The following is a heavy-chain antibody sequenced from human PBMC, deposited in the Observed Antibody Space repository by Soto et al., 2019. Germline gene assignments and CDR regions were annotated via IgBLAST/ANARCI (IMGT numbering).Heavy chain of an antibody. CDR3: ARVGPFGSSAIFDY. CDR1: GYAFTSYG. Sequence: GASVKVSCKASGYAFTSYGISWVRQAPGQGLEWMGWISGYNGNTNYAQKFQGRVTMTTDTSTSTAYMELRSLRSDDTAVYYCARVGPFGSSAIFDYWGQGTLVTVSS. V-gene: IGHV1-18*01. D-gene: IGHD1-26*01. CDR2: ISGYNGNT. J-gene: IGHJ4*02.